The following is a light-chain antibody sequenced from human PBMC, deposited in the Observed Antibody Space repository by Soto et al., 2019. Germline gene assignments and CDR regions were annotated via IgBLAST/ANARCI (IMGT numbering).Light chain of an antibody. Sequence: DIVMTQSPDSLAVSLGERATINCKSSQSILYRSNNKNYLAWYRQKPGQPPKLLICWASIRESGVPDRISGSGSGTDFTLTISSLQAEDVAVYYCQQYYSTPPYTFGQGTKLEIK. J-gene: IGKJ2*01. V-gene: IGKV4-1*01. CDR2: WAS. CDR3: QQYYSTPPYT. CDR1: QSILYRSNNKNY.